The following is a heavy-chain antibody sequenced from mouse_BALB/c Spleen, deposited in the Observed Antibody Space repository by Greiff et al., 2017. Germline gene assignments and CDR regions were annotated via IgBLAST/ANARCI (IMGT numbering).Heavy chain of an antibody. CDR1: GFTFSSYA. Sequence: EVMLVESGGGLVKPGGSLKLSCAASGFTFSSYAMSWVRQTPEKRLEWVASISSGGSTYYPDSVKGRFTISRDNARNILYLQMSSLRSEDTAMYYCARGAYYGNPYFDYWGQGTTLTVSS. CDR2: ISSGGST. D-gene: IGHD2-10*01. CDR3: ARGAYYGNPYFDY. J-gene: IGHJ2*01. V-gene: IGHV5-6-5*01.